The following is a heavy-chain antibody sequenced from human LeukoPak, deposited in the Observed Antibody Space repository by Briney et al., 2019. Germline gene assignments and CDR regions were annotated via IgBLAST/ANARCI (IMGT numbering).Heavy chain of an antibody. CDR2: ISGYNGNT. D-gene: IGHD6-19*01. CDR1: GYTFTSYG. V-gene: IGHV1-18*01. J-gene: IGHJ4*02. CDR3: ARADIRAIASSGWYGFDY. Sequence: AAVTVTCRASGYTFTSYGISWVRQAPAQGLEWMGWISGYNGNTNYAQKSQGRVTMTTDTSTSTAYMELRSLRSDNTAVYYCARADIRAIASSGWYGFDYWGQGTLVTVSS.